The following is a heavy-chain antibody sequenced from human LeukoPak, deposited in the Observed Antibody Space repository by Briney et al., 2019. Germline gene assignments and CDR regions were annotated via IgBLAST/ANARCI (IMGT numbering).Heavy chain of an antibody. V-gene: IGHV3-21*01. CDR1: GFTFSSCV. D-gene: IGHD3-10*01. J-gene: IGHJ4*02. CDR3: ARDSGVRDSIDY. CDR2: ISSSSAYT. Sequence: GGSLRLSCAASGFTFSSCVMNWVRQAPGKGLEWVSSISSSSAYTYYADSVKGRFTISRDNAKNSLYLQMNSLRAEDTAVYYCARDSGVRDSIDYWGQGTLVTVSS.